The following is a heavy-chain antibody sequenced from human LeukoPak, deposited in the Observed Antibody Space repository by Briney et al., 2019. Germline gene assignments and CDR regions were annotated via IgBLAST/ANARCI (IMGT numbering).Heavy chain of an antibody. Sequence: TGGSLRLSCAASGFTFSSFGMNWVRQAPGQGLEGVASISGNTRYISFVDSLKGRFTISRDNAKNSLYLQMNSLRAEDTAVYYCARYPTMTTAGIFWGQGTLVTVSS. V-gene: IGHV3-21*01. CDR2: ISGNTRYI. D-gene: IGHD4-17*01. J-gene: IGHJ4*02. CDR1: GFTFSSFG. CDR3: ARYPTMTTAGIF.